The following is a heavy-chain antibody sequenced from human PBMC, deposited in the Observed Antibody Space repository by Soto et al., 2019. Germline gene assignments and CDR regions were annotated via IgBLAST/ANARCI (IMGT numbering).Heavy chain of an antibody. D-gene: IGHD2-8*01. J-gene: IGHJ4*02. CDR1: GFTFSSYA. CDR2: ISYDGSNK. Sequence: GSLRLSCAASGFTFSSYAMHWVRQAPGKGLEWVAVISYDGSNKYYADSVKGRFTISRDNSKNTLYLQMNSLRAEDTAVYYCARDMYSPIIVLMVYALAGFDYWGQGTLVTVSS. CDR3: ARDMYSPIIVLMVYALAGFDY. V-gene: IGHV3-30-3*01.